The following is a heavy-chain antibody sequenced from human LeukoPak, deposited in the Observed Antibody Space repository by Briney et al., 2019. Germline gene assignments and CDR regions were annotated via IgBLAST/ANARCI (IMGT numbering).Heavy chain of an antibody. CDR2: IIPNLGTT. V-gene: IGHV1-69*04. CDR3: ATTNDGGGYQWGDFFDF. Sequence: GASVKVSCKASGGTSNSHAISWVRQAPGQGLEWMGRIIPNLGTTNRAQNFQDRVTLTADKSTNTAYMELTSLTSDDTAVHCCATTNDGGGYQWGDFFDFWGQGTLVTVSS. J-gene: IGHJ4*02. CDR1: GGTSNSHA. D-gene: IGHD3-22*01.